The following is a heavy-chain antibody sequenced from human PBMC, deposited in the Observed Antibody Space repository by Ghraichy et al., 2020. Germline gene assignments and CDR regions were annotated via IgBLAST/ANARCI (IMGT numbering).Heavy chain of an antibody. D-gene: IGHD1-7*01. CDR2: IYYSGST. J-gene: IGHJ5*02. CDR1: GGSISSYY. Sequence: SHTLSLTCTVSGGSISSYYWSWIRQPPGKGLEWIGYIYYSGSTNYNPSLKSRVTISVDTSKNQFSLKLSSVTAADTAVYYCAREWDGITGTTTWFDPWGQGTLVTVSS. V-gene: IGHV4-59*01. CDR3: AREWDGITGTTTWFDP.